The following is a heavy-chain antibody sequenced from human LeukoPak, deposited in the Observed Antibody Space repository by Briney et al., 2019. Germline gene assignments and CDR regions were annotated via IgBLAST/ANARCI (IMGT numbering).Heavy chain of an antibody. CDR2: LDPEDDKR. J-gene: IGHJ4*02. CDR3: ARVLAYCSSTSCHDY. V-gene: IGHV1-24*01. D-gene: IGHD2-2*01. CDR1: GYTISEVS. Sequence: ASVKVSCKVSGYTISEVSIHWVRQAPGKGLEWMGGLDPEDDKRFYAQKLQGRVTMTTDTSTSTAYMELRSLRSDDTAVYYCARVLAYCSSTSCHDYWGQGTLVTVYS.